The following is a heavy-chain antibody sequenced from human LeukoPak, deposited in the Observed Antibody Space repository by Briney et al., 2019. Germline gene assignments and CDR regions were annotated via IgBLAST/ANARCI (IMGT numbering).Heavy chain of an antibody. CDR1: GFTFNTFA. Sequence: AESLRLSCAASGFTFNTFAMRWVRQAPGKGLEWVAAIWYDGTSKYYGDSVKGRFTISRDNSQHTPLLQMNSMTAEATAVYCCARDMWRDGWYGAFGLWGQGTLVTVSS. J-gene: IGHJ4*02. CDR3: ARDMWRDGWYGAFGL. D-gene: IGHD5-24*01. CDR2: IWYDGTSK. V-gene: IGHV3-33*01.